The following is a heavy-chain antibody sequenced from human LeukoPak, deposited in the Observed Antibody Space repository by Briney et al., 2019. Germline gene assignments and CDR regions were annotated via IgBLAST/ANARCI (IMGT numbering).Heavy chain of an antibody. CDR3: ARADYPDYINDY. V-gene: IGHV1-46*03. D-gene: IGHD3-10*01. Sequence: ASVKVSCKASGYTFTSYYMHWVRQAPGQGLEWMGIINPSGGSTSYAQKFQGRVTMARDTSTGTVYMELSSLRSEDTAVYYCARADYPDYINDYWGQGTLVTVSS. CDR1: GYTFTSYY. CDR2: INPSGGST. J-gene: IGHJ4*02.